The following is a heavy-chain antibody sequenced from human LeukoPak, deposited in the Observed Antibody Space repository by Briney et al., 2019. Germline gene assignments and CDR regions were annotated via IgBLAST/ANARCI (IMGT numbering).Heavy chain of an antibody. Sequence: GASVKVSCKASGGTFSNYAISWVRQAPGQGLEWMGAIIPIFGTANYAQKFQGRVTITADESTSTAYMELSSLRSEDTAVYYCAKQYSSSSPLDYWGQGTLVTVPS. V-gene: IGHV1-69*13. CDR1: GGTFSNYA. CDR3: AKQYSSSSPLDY. D-gene: IGHD6-6*01. CDR2: IIPIFGTA. J-gene: IGHJ4*02.